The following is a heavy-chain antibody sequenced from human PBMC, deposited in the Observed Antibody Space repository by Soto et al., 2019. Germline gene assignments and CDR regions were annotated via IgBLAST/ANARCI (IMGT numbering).Heavy chain of an antibody. CDR1: EYTFTSYV. J-gene: IGHJ6*02. Sequence: QVQLVQSGAEVKKPGASVKVSCKASEYTFTSYVISWVRQAPGQGFEWMGWISAYNGNTNYAQKLQGRLTMTTDTSTSTAYMERRSLRSDDTAVYYCASYREQLVLYGMDVWGQGTTVTVSS. V-gene: IGHV1-18*01. CDR3: ASYREQLVLYGMDV. D-gene: IGHD6-13*01. CDR2: ISAYNGNT.